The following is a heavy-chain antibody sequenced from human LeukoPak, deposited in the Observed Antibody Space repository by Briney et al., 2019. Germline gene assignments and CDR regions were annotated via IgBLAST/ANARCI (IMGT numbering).Heavy chain of an antibody. D-gene: IGHD1-1*01. Sequence: SETLSLTCTVSGVSMSNSYWSWLRQPPGKGLEWIGSILYSGSTNYNPSLKSRVTISKDTSKNQFSLKLSSVTAADTAVYYCAKGRVPGGYWGQGTLVTVSS. J-gene: IGHJ4*02. CDR3: AKGRVPGGY. CDR2: ILYSGST. V-gene: IGHV4-59*01. CDR1: GVSMSNSY.